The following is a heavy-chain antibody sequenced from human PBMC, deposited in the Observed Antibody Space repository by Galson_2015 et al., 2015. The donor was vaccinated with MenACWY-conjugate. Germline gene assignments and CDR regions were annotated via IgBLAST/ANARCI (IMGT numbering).Heavy chain of an antibody. D-gene: IGHD2/OR15-2a*01. V-gene: IGHV3-11*03. CDR1: GFIFSDYY. CDR3: ARLSHYVIVTGAFDI. J-gene: IGHJ3*02. CDR2: IIGSSIYT. Sequence: SLRLSCAASGFIFSDYYMSWIRQAPGKGLEWVSFIIGSSIYTNYSDSVKGRFTISRDNSKNTVYLQMASLRAEDTAIYYCARLSHYVIVTGAFDIWRQGTTVTVSS.